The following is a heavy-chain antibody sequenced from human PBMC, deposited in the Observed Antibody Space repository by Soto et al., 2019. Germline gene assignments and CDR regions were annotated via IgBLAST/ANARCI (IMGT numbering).Heavy chain of an antibody. CDR2: INHSGST. V-gene: IGHV4-34*01. CDR3: ARVLFYYYDSSSPIDY. J-gene: IGHJ4*02. D-gene: IGHD3-22*01. Sequence: QVQLQQWGAGLLKPSETLSLTCAVYGGSFSGYYWSWIRQPPGKGLEWIGEINHSGSTNYNPSLKGRVTISVDTSKNQFSLKLSSVTAAVTAVYYCARVLFYYYDSSSPIDYWGQGTLVTVSS. CDR1: GGSFSGYY.